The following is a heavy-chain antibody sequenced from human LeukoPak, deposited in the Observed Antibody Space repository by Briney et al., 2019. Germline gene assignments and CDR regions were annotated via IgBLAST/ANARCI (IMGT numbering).Heavy chain of an antibody. V-gene: IGHV4-61*02. CDR1: GNSISSGDNY. J-gene: IGHJ4*02. CDR3: ARARYHTEMTYFRTVYYFDY. CDR2: IYTSGST. Sequence: PSQTLSLTCTVSGNSISSGDNYWSWIRQPAGKGLEWIGRIYTSGSTNYNPSLKSRVTISGDTSKNQFSLRLSSVTAADTAVYYCARARYHTEMTYFRTVYYFDYWGQGTLVTVSS. D-gene: IGHD2-8*01.